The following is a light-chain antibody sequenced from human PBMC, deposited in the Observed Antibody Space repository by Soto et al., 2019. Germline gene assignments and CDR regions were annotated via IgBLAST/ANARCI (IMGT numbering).Light chain of an antibody. V-gene: IGKV3-15*01. CDR3: QHYNNWPPLT. Sequence: EIVMTQSPATLSVSPGERATLSCRASQSVSSNLAWYQQKPGQPPRLLIYGASTRATGIPARFSGSGSGTEFTLTISSLQSEDFAIYYCQHYNNWPPLTFGGGTKVEIK. J-gene: IGKJ4*01. CDR1: QSVSSN. CDR2: GAS.